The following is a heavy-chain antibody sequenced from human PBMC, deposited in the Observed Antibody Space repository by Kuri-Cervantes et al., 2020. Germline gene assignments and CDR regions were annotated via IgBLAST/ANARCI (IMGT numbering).Heavy chain of an antibody. CDR1: GYSISSGYY. Sequence: SETLSLTCAVSGYSISSGYYWGWIRQPPGKGLGWIGSIYHSGSTYYNPSLKSRVTISVDTSKNQFPLKLSSVTAADTAVYYCARGIQEFDPWGQGTLVTVSS. CDR3: ARGIQEFDP. J-gene: IGHJ5*02. V-gene: IGHV4-38-2*01. CDR2: IYHSGST. D-gene: IGHD1-14*01.